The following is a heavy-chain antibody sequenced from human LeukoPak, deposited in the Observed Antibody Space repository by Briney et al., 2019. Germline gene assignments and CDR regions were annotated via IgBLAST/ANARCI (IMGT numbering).Heavy chain of an antibody. V-gene: IGHV4-39*01. D-gene: IGHD5-24*01. J-gene: IGHJ4*02. CDR3: ARHEEEDGYNAKTLDY. CDR1: GGSISGSNYY. Sequence: SETLSLTCIVSGGSISGSNYYWGWIRQPPGMGLEWIGSIFYSGRTYYNPSLKSRVTISVDTSKNQFSLRLSSVTAADAAVYYCARHEEEDGYNAKTLDYWGQGALVTVSS. CDR2: IFYSGRT.